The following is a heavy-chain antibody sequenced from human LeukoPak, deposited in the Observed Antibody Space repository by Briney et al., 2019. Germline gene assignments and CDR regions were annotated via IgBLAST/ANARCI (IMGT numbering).Heavy chain of an antibody. Sequence: GGSLRLSCAASGFTFSSYAMSWVRQAPGKGLEWVSAISGSGGSTYYADSVKGRSTISRDNSKNTLYLQMNSLRAEDTAVYYCAKDGDFWSGYYSECFDYWGQGTLVTVSS. CDR1: GFTFSSYA. V-gene: IGHV3-23*01. CDR3: AKDGDFWSGYYSECFDY. CDR2: ISGSGGST. D-gene: IGHD3-3*01. J-gene: IGHJ4*02.